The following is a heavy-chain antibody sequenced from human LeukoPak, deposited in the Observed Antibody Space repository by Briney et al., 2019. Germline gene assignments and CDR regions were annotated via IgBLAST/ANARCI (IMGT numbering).Heavy chain of an antibody. J-gene: IGHJ4*02. CDR2: ISGSGGST. CDR3: AKSSYGDYVSFDY. Sequence: GGSLRLSCAASGFTFSSYWMSWVRQAPGKGLEWVSAISGSGGSTYYADSVKGRFTISRDNSKNTLYLQMNSLRAEDTAVYYCAKSSYGDYVSFDYWGQGTLVTVSS. V-gene: IGHV3-23*01. D-gene: IGHD4-17*01. CDR1: GFTFSSYW.